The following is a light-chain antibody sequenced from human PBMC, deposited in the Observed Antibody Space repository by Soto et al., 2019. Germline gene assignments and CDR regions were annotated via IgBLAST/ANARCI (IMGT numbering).Light chain of an antibody. CDR1: SSNIGAGYD. CDR2: GNS. Sequence: QSVLTQPPSVSGAPGQRVTISCTGSSSNIGAGYDVHWYQQLPGTAPKLLIYGNSNRPSGVPDRFSGSKSGTSASLAISRLQAEHEADYYCQSYDNTLSGSKVFGTGTKLTVL. J-gene: IGLJ1*01. V-gene: IGLV1-40*01. CDR3: QSYDNTLSGSKV.